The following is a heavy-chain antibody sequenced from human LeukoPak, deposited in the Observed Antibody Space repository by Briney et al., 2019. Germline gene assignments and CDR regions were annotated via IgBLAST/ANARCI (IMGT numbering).Heavy chain of an antibody. CDR2: IYHSGST. CDR3: ARVMGLYCSSTSCYNAFDI. CDR1: GGSISSGGYS. J-gene: IGHJ3*02. D-gene: IGHD2-2*02. V-gene: IGHV4-30-2*01. Sequence: SETLSLTCAVSGGSISSGGYSWSWIRQPPGKGLEWIGYIYHSGSTYYKPSLKSRVTISVDRSENQFSLKLSSVTAADTAVYYCARVMGLYCSSTSCYNAFDIWGQGTMVTVSS.